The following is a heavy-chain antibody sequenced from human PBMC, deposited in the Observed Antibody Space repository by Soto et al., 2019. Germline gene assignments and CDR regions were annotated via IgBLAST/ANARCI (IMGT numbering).Heavy chain of an antibody. CDR3: ARDSSGRQYYGMDV. CDR2: ITTTSSTM. V-gene: IGHV3-48*02. CDR1: GFIFSDYS. D-gene: IGHD3-22*01. Sequence: GGSLRLSCTPSGFIFSDYSVNWVRQAPGKGLEWISYITTTSSTMYYADSVKGRFTISRDNAKNSLYLQMNSLRDEDTAVYYCARDSSGRQYYGMDVWGQGTTVTVSS. J-gene: IGHJ6*02.